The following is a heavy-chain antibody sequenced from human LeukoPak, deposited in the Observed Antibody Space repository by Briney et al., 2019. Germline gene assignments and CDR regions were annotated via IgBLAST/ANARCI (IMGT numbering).Heavy chain of an antibody. V-gene: IGHV1-2*02. CDR1: GYTFTGYY. Sequence: ASVKVSCKASGYTFTGYYMHWVRQAPGQGLEWMGWINPNSGGTNYAQKFRGRVTMTRDTSISTAYMELSRLRSDDTAVYYCARTTYYYDSSVGYWGQGTLVTVSS. D-gene: IGHD3-22*01. J-gene: IGHJ4*02. CDR2: INPNSGGT. CDR3: ARTTYYYDSSVGY.